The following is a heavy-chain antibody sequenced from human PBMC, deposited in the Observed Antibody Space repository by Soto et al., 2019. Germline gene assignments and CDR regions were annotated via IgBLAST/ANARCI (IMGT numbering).Heavy chain of an antibody. CDR1: GGSFSCYY. Sequence: SETLSLTCAVYGGSFSCYYWSWIRQPPGKGLEWIGEINHSGSTNYNPSLKSRVTISVDTSKNQFSLKLSSVTAADTAVYYCARGLTGTVTTNYWGQGTLVTVSS. D-gene: IGHD4-17*01. CDR2: INHSGST. CDR3: ARGLTGTVTTNY. J-gene: IGHJ4*02. V-gene: IGHV4-34*01.